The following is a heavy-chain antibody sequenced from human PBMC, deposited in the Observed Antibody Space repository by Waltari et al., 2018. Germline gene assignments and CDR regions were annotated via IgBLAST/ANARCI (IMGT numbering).Heavy chain of an antibody. CDR2: IRNYNGDT. CDR1: GYDFYSYG. V-gene: IGHV1-18*01. J-gene: IGHJ4*02. Sequence: QVQLVQSGSEVKTPGASVKVSCKASGYDFYSYGVSWERQAPGQGLEWIGWIRNYNGDTNYAQKFQGRVTLTTDKATTTAYMELRNLRSDDTAVYYCSRTFGAYVGDHDYWGQGTAVNVSS. CDR3: SRTFGAYVGDHDY. D-gene: IGHD3-16*01.